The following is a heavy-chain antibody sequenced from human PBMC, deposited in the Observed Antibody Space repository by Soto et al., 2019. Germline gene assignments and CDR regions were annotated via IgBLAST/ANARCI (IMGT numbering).Heavy chain of an antibody. CDR1: GGSISSYY. V-gene: IGHV4-59*01. Sequence: SETLSLTCTVSGGSISSYYWSWIRQPPGKGLEWIGYIYYSGSTNYNPSLKSRVTISVDTSKNQFSLKLSSVTAADTAVYYCARLYGSGSRCYYYGMDVRAQGTTVPVSS. D-gene: IGHD3-10*01. CDR3: ARLYGSGSRCYYYGMDV. CDR2: IYYSGST. J-gene: IGHJ6*02.